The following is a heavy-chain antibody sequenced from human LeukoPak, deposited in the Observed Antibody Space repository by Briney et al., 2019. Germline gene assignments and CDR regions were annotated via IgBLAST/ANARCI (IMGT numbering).Heavy chain of an antibody. D-gene: IGHD3-22*01. Sequence: ASVKVSCKASGYTFTSYAMHWVRQAPGQRLEWMGWINAGNGNTKYSQKFQGRVTITRDTSASTAYMELSSLRSEDTAVYYCARPVLRYYDSSGYLYWGQGTLVTVSS. CDR1: GYTFTSYA. CDR2: INAGNGNT. CDR3: ARPVLRYYDSSGYLY. J-gene: IGHJ4*02. V-gene: IGHV1-3*01.